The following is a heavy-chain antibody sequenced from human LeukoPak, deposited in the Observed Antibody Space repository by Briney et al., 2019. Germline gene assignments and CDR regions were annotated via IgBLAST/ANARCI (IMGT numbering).Heavy chain of an antibody. D-gene: IGHD6-19*01. Sequence: PSETLSLTCTVSGGSISGRFWTWIRQPPGKALEWIGYVYSSGTTKYNPSLKSRVSISVDTSKDQFSLNLNSVTAADTAFYYCARDSSGYNWFDPWGQGILVTVSS. CDR1: GGSISGRF. V-gene: IGHV4-59*11. J-gene: IGHJ5*02. CDR3: ARDSSGYNWFDP. CDR2: VYSSGTT.